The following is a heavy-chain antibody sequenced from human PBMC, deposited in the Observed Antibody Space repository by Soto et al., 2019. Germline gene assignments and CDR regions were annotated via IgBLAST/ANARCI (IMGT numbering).Heavy chain of an antibody. V-gene: IGHV1-69*08. CDR3: ARGVGYDILTGRGGMDV. D-gene: IGHD3-9*01. J-gene: IGHJ6*02. CDR2: IITILGTA. Sequence: QVQLVQSGAEVKKPGSSVKVSCKASGGTFNSYTITWVRQAPGHGLEWMGSIITILGTANYAQKFQGRVTISADKPTSTVYLELSSLRSEDTAGYYCARGVGYDILTGRGGMDVWGQGTTVTVSS. CDR1: GGTFNSYT.